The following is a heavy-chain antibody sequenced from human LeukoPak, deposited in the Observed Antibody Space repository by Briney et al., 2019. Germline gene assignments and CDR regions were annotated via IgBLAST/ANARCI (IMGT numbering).Heavy chain of an antibody. CDR3: AKDQLSWELPPWVGDY. CDR2: ISGSGGST. D-gene: IGHD1-26*01. V-gene: IGHV3-23*01. J-gene: IGHJ4*02. Sequence: GGSLRLSCAASGFTFSSSWMHWVRQAPEKGLEWVSAISGSGGSTYYADSVKGRFTISRDNSKNTLYLQMNSLRAEDTAVYYCAKDQLSWELPPWVGDYWGQGTLVTVSS. CDR1: GFTFSSSW.